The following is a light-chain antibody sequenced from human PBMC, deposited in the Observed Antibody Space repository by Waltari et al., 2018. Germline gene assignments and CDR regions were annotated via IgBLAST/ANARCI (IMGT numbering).Light chain of an antibody. CDR2: DVT. CDR3: SSQTLDGLVL. V-gene: IGLV2-14*03. J-gene: IGLJ2*01. Sequence: QSALTQPASVSGSPGQSITISCSGAGSAVGASDYVSWHQHHPGNAPQVIIYDVTNRPSGVSDRFSASKSANTASLTISRLQPEDEADYYCSSQTLDGLVLFGGGTRLTVL. CDR1: GSAVGASDY.